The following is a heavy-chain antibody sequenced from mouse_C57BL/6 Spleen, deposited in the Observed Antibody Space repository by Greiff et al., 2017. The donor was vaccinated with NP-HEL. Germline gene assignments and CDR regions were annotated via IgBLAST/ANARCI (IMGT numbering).Heavy chain of an antibody. CDR3: ARGTAQANPYFDY. CDR2: ISGGGGNT. D-gene: IGHD3-2*02. CDR1: GFTFSSYT. Sequence: EVQLVESGGGLVKPGGSLKLSCAASGFTFSSYTMSWVRQTPEKRLEWVATISGGGGNTYYPDSVKGRFTISRDNATNTLYLQLSSLRSEDTALDDCARGTAQANPYFDYWGQGTTLTVSS. J-gene: IGHJ2*01. V-gene: IGHV5-9*01.